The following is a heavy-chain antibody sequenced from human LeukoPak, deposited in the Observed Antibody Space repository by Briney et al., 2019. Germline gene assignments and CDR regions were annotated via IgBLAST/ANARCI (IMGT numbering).Heavy chain of an antibody. CDR2: ISGSGGST. CDR1: GFTFSSYA. J-gene: IGHJ5*02. D-gene: IGHD3-10*01. Sequence: GGSLRLSCAASGFTFSSYAMSWVRQAPGKGLEWVSAISGSGGSTYYADSVKGRFTISRDNSKNTLYLQMNSLRAEDTAVYYCAKDRWEDYYGSGSYYVVSWFDPWGQGTLVTVSS. V-gene: IGHV3-23*01. CDR3: AKDRWEDYYGSGSYYVVSWFDP.